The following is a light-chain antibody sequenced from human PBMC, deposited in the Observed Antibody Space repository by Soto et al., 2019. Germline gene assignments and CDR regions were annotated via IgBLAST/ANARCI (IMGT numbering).Light chain of an antibody. CDR1: QSVTIN. CDR3: QQYNNLPTIT. CDR2: VAF. V-gene: IGKV3-15*01. J-gene: IGKJ5*01. Sequence: EIVMTQSPATLSVSPGERATLSCRASQSVTINLAWYQQKPGPAPRLLIYVAFTRATGIPARFSGSGSGTAFTLTISNLHSEDFAVYSCQQYNNLPTITFGQETRVEIK.